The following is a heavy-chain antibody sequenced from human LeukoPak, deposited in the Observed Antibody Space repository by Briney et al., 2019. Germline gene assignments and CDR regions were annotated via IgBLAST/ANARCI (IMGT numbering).Heavy chain of an antibody. J-gene: IGHJ1*01. V-gene: IGHV3-23*01. CDR1: GFTFSSYA. CDR2: ITGSGSST. D-gene: IGHD7-27*01. Sequence: GGSLRLSYAASGFTFSSYAMSWVRQAPGKGLDYVSTITGSGSSTYYANSVKGRFTVSRDNSKNTVYLQMNSLRADDTAIYYCAKDGQTGEWELEHWGQGTLVTVSS. CDR3: AKDGQTGEWELEH.